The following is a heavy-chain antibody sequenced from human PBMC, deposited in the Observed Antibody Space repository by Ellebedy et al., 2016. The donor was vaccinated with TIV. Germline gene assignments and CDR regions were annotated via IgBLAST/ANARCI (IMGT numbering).Heavy chain of an antibody. CDR3: AKAPPVDGSGHDNNYYFHY. V-gene: IGHV3-11*04. D-gene: IGHD5-12*01. Sequence: GGSLRLXXAASGFTFSDYYMSWIRQAPGKGLEWVSYISSSGSTIYYADSVKGRFTVSRDDSKNTVHLQMNSLRPEDTAVYYCAKAPPVDGSGHDNNYYFHYWGQGTLVTVSS. CDR1: GFTFSDYY. J-gene: IGHJ4*02. CDR2: ISSSGSTI.